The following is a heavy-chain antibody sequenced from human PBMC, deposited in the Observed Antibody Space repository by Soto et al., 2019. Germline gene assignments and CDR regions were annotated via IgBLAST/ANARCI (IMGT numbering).Heavy chain of an antibody. CDR3: ARQTEHNGYSSSWYSYYYYYYGMDV. CDR2: IYYSGST. CDR1: GCSISSSIYY. D-gene: IGHD6-13*01. Sequence: SETLFLTCTVSGCSISSSIYYWGWIGQPPGKGLEWIGSIYYSGSTYYNPSLKSRVTISVDTSKNQFSLKLSSVTAADTAVYYCARQTEHNGYSSSWYSYYYYYYGMDVWGQGTTVT. V-gene: IGHV4-39*01. J-gene: IGHJ6*02.